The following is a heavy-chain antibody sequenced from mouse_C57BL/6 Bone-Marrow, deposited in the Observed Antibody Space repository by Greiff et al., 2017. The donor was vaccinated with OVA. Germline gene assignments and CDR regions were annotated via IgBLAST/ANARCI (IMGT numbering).Heavy chain of an antibody. V-gene: IGHV5-17*01. CDR3: ARINYWYFDV. Sequence: VQLQQSGGGLVKPGGSLTLSCAASGFTFSDYGMHWGRQAPERGLEWVAYISSGSSTIYYADTVKGRFTISSDNAKNTLFLQMTSLRSEDTAMSYCARINYWYFDVWGTGTTVTVSS. CDR1: GFTFSDYG. CDR2: ISSGSSTI. J-gene: IGHJ1*03.